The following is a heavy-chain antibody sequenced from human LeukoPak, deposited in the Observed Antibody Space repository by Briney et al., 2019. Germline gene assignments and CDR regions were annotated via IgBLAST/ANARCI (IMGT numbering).Heavy chain of an antibody. CDR2: CSSSSSYI. J-gene: IGHJ4*02. D-gene: IGHD6-13*01. CDR1: GFXFSNYN. Sequence: GGSLRLSCAASGFXFSNYNINWVRQAPGKGLEWVSSCSSSSSYIYYADSVKGRFTISRDNAKNSLYLQMNSLRAEDTAVYYCATGSSWYFEYWGQGTLVTVSS. CDR3: ATGSSWYFEY. V-gene: IGHV3-21*01.